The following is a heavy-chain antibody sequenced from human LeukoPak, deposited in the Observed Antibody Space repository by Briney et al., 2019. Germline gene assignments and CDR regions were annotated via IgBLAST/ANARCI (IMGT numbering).Heavy chain of an antibody. CDR3: ARHRAGLVRNNGWNLDWYLDV. CDR2: IILVPGIP. J-gene: IGHJ2*01. D-gene: IGHD1-7*01. Sequence: ASVKVSCKASSDTFSRYAITWVRQAPGQVLEWMGRIILVPGIPTYAEKFQDRFTISADKSTTTAYMELSSLTSEDTAVYYCARHRAGLVRNNGWNLDWYLDVWGRGTLVTVSS. V-gene: IGHV1-69*10. CDR1: SDTFSRYA.